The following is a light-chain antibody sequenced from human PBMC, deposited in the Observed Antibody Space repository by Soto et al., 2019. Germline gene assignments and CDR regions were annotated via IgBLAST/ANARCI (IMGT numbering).Light chain of an antibody. CDR1: SSNIGSNY. V-gene: IGLV1-47*01. J-gene: IGLJ3*02. Sequence: QLVLTQPPSASGTPGQRVTISCSGSSSNIGSNYVYWYQQLPGTAPKHLIFRNNQRPSGVPDRFSGSKSGTSASLAISGLRSEDEADYYCAAWDGNLSGWVFGGGTKLTVL. CDR3: AAWDGNLSGWV. CDR2: RNN.